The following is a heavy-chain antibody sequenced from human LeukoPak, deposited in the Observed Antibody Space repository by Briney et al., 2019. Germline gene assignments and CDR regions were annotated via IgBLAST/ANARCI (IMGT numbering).Heavy chain of an antibody. CDR1: GGSISSSTYY. J-gene: IGHJ4*02. CDR2: IYYSGST. Sequence: SETLSLTCTVSGGSISSSTYYWGWIRQPPGKGLEWIGSIYYSGSTYYNPSLKSRVTISADTSKNQFSLKLTSVTAADTAVYYCAREGGFYRPLDYSGQGTLVTVSS. D-gene: IGHD3-3*01. V-gene: IGHV4-39*07. CDR3: AREGGFYRPLDY.